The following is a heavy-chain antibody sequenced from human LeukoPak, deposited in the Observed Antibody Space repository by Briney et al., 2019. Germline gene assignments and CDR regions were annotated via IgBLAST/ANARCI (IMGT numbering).Heavy chain of an antibody. V-gene: IGHV4-30-2*01. CDR1: GGSISSGGYS. J-gene: IGHJ6*03. D-gene: IGHD1-1*01. CDR3: ARHPKLERRVRYYYYYYMDV. Sequence: PSQTLSLTCAVSGGSISSGGYSWSWIRQPPGKGLEWIGYIYHSGSTYYNPSLKSRVTISVDRSKNQFSLKLSSVTAADTAVYYCARHPKLERRVRYYYYYYMDVWGKGTTVTVSS. CDR2: IYHSGST.